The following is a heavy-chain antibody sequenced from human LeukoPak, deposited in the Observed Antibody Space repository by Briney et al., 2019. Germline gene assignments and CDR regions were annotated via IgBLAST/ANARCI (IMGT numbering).Heavy chain of an antibody. D-gene: IGHD4-17*01. CDR1: GGSISNYY. Sequence: PSETLSLTCTVSGGSISNYYWSWIRQPPGKGLEWIGCIDYSGSTNYNPSLKSRVTISVDTSKNQFSLKLSSVTAADTAVYYCARARAGDYRPPWFDPWGQGTLVTVSS. CDR3: ARARAGDYRPPWFDP. CDR2: IDYSGST. J-gene: IGHJ5*02. V-gene: IGHV4-59*01.